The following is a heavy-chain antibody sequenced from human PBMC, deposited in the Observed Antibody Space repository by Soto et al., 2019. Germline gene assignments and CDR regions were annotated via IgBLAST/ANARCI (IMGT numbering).Heavy chain of an antibody. Sequence: GGSLRLSCAASGFTFNNYAMIWVRQAPGKGLEWVSSIDNSGDRTYYADFVKGRFTISRDNSRNTLDLQMTSLRVEDTAVYYCAKKTGGPWPIDYWGQGTLVTVPS. CDR1: GFTFNNYA. V-gene: IGHV3-23*01. CDR2: IDNSGDRT. CDR3: AKKTGGPWPIDY. D-gene: IGHD2-15*01. J-gene: IGHJ4*02.